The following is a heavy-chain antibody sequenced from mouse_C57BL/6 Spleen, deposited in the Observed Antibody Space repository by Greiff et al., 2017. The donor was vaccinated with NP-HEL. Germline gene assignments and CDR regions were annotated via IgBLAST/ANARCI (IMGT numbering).Heavy chain of an antibody. CDR1: GYTFTSYW. CDR2: IYPSDSET. Sequence: QVQLLQPGAELVRPGSSVKLSCKASGYTFTSYWMDWVKQRPGQGLEWIGNIYPSDSETHYNQKFKDKATLTVDKSSSTAYMQLSSLTSEDSAVYYCAREGTVGGAYWGQGTLVTVSA. V-gene: IGHV1-61*01. CDR3: AREGTVGGAY. D-gene: IGHD1-1*01. J-gene: IGHJ3*01.